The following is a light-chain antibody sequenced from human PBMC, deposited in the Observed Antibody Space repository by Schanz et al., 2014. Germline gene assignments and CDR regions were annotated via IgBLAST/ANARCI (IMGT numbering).Light chain of an antibody. Sequence: QSVLTQPPSASGSLGQSVTISCTGTSSDVGGYNYVSWYQQHPGKAPKLMIYEVTKRPSGVPDRFSGSKSGNTASLTVSGLQAEDEADYYCSSYAGSNKFVVFGGGTKLTVL. CDR3: SSYAGSNKFVV. CDR2: EVT. V-gene: IGLV2-8*01. J-gene: IGLJ2*01. CDR1: SSDVGGYNY.